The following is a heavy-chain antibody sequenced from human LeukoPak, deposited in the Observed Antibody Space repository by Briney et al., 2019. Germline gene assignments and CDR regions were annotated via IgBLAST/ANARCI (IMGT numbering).Heavy chain of an antibody. Sequence: SETLSLTCTVSGGSISSSSYYWGWIRQPPGKGLEWIGSIYYSGDTYYNPSLKSRVTTSVDTSKSQFSLRLRSVTAADTAVYYCAGHGNIVILPTTSKAFDIWGQGTMVTVSS. D-gene: IGHD2/OR15-2a*01. J-gene: IGHJ3*02. CDR3: AGHGNIVILPTTSKAFDI. CDR1: GGSISSSSYY. V-gene: IGHV4-39*01. CDR2: IYYSGDT.